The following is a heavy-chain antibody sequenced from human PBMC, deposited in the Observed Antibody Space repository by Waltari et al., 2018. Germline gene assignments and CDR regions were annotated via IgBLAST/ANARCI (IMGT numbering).Heavy chain of an antibody. CDR1: GASLISSSHY. D-gene: IGHD6-19*01. V-gene: IGHV4-39*01. CDR2: VYYTGIA. J-gene: IGHJ4*02. CDR3: ARHERGWQVVKNSHFDY. Sequence: HLQESGPKLVKPSETLSLICSVSGASLISSSHYWGWVRQPPGRGMEWIGNVYYTGIAFYIPSLRSRVTMSVDTSKNEFSLSLTSVTAADTSVYFCARHERGWQVVKNSHFDYWGQGILVSVSS.